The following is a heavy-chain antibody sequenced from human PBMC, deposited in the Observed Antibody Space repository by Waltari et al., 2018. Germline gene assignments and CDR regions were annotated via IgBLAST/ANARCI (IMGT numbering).Heavy chain of an antibody. CDR1: GFTSSSYS. CDR2: IGTGSSFT. J-gene: IGHJ6*03. Sequence: EVQLVESGGGLVKPGGSLRLSCAASGFTSSSYSTNWVRQAPGKGLEWVSSIGTGSSFTYYADSVQGRFTISRDDAKNSLFLQMNSLRAEDTAVYYCAREDPGRIYYYYMDVWGKGTTVTVSS. CDR3: AREDPGRIYYYYMDV. V-gene: IGHV3-21*02. D-gene: IGHD3-10*01.